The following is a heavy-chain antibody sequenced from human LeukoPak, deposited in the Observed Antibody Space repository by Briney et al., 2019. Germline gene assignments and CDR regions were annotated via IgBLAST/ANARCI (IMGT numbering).Heavy chain of an antibody. Sequence: GGSLQISCKGSGYIFTSYWIGWVRQLPGKGLEWMGIIYPGDCDTRYSPSFQGQVTISADKSISTAYLQWSSLKASDTAMYYCARHPDGTYYYYMDVWGKGTTVTVSS. CDR3: ARHPDGTYYYYMDV. V-gene: IGHV5-51*01. CDR2: IYPGDCDT. D-gene: IGHD1-1*01. J-gene: IGHJ6*03. CDR1: GYIFTSYW.